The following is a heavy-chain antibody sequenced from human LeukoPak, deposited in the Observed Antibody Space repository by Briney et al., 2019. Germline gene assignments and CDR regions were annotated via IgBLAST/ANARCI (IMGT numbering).Heavy chain of an antibody. CDR2: IYSSGSN. J-gene: IGHJ4*02. Sequence: SDTLSLTCTVSGASISVGDYYWSSIRQPAGGGLEWIGRIYSSGSNNYNTSLDRRVSISVDTSRIHFSLTLTSVTAADTAVYFCAGRYLPNTVTTFDYWGQGTLVTVSS. V-gene: IGHV4-61*02. CDR1: GASISVGDYY. D-gene: IGHD4-17*01. CDR3: AGRYLPNTVTTFDY.